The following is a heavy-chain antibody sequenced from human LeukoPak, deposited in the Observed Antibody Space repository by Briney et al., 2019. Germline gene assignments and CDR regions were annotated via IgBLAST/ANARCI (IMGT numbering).Heavy chain of an antibody. CDR2: LYSGGSI. CDR3: ARGSRVTTRLDAFDI. CDR1: GFTFSSYA. D-gene: IGHD4-17*01. V-gene: IGHV3-23*05. Sequence: GGSLRLSCAASGFTFSSYAMSWVRQAPGKGLEWVSTLYSGGSIYYADSVKGRFTISRDNSKNTLYLQMNSLRAEDTAVYYCARGSRVTTRLDAFDIWGQGTMVIVSS. J-gene: IGHJ3*02.